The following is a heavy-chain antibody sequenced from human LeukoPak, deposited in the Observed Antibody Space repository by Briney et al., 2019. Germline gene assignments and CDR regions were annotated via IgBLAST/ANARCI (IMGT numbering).Heavy chain of an antibody. CDR3: TRAGGWYEGIDY. J-gene: IGHJ4*02. V-gene: IGHV3-49*04. Sequence: GGSLRLSCTASGFTFGDYAMSWVRQAPGKGLEWVGFIRSKAYGGTTEYAASVKGRFTISRDDSKSIAYLQMNSLKTEDTAVYYCTRAGGWYEGIDYWGQGILVTVSS. CDR1: GFTFGDYA. D-gene: IGHD6-19*01. CDR2: IRSKAYGGTT.